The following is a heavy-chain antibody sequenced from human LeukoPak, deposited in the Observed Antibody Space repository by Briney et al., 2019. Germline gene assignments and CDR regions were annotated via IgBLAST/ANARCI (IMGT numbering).Heavy chain of an antibody. CDR1: GFSFEEYG. Sequence: GGSLRLSCAASGFSFEEYGMSWVRQAPGKGLEWVSGISLNGGGTGYADSVKGRFTISRDNSKNTLYLQMNSLKGDDTAVYYCAKDSAFYYIDVWGKGTTVIISS. CDR3: AKDSAFYYIDV. D-gene: IGHD3-10*01. CDR2: ISLNGGGT. J-gene: IGHJ6*03. V-gene: IGHV3-20*04.